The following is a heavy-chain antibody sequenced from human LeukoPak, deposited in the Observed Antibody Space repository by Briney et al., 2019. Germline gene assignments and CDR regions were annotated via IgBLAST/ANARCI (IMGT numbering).Heavy chain of an antibody. Sequence: PGGSLRLSCAASGFTFSSYWMSWVRQAPGKGLEWVANIKQDGSEKYYVDSVKGRFTISRDNAKNSLYLQTNSLRAEDTAVYYCARGLSSSWYPPYYYYGMDVWGQGTTVTVSS. CDR2: IKQDGSEK. J-gene: IGHJ6*02. V-gene: IGHV3-7*01. D-gene: IGHD6-13*01. CDR1: GFTFSSYW. CDR3: ARGLSSSWYPPYYYYGMDV.